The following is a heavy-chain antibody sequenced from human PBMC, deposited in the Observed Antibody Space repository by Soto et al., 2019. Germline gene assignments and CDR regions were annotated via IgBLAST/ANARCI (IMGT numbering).Heavy chain of an antibody. Sequence: QVQLVQSGAEVKKPGASVKVSCKASGYTFTSYGISWVRQAPGQGLEWMGWISAYNGNTNYAQKLQGRVTMTTDTTTSTGYMELRSLGSDDTDVYYCARAICSSISCYGRDDAFDIWGQGTMVTVSS. CDR2: ISAYNGNT. J-gene: IGHJ3*02. D-gene: IGHD2-2*01. CDR3: ARAICSSISCYGRDDAFDI. CDR1: GYTFTSYG. V-gene: IGHV1-18*01.